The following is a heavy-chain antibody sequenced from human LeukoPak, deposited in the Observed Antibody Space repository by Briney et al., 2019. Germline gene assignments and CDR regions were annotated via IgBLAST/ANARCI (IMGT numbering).Heavy chain of an antibody. D-gene: IGHD4-17*01. CDR1: GGSVSNISYY. CDR3: ARVYGDYVDY. Sequence: SETLSLTCSVSGGSVSNISYYWGWIRQPPGKGLEWVGSIYYSGSTYYNPSLKSRVTILLDTSKNQFSLKLSSVTAADTAVYYCARVYGDYVDYWGQGTLVTVSS. V-gene: IGHV4-39*07. J-gene: IGHJ4*02. CDR2: IYYSGST.